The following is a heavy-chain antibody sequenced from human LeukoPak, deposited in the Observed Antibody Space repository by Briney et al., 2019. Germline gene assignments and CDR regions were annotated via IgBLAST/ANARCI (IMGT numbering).Heavy chain of an antibody. D-gene: IGHD2-15*01. CDR1: GYTFTSYG. Sequence: ASVKVSCKASGYTFTSYGISWVRQAPGQGLEWMGWTSAYNGNTNYAQKLQGRVTMTTDTSTSTAYMELRSLRSDDTAVYYCARDNKRGCSGGSCYSVFAMDVWGKGTTVTVSS. V-gene: IGHV1-18*01. CDR2: TSAYNGNT. CDR3: ARDNKRGCSGGSCYSVFAMDV. J-gene: IGHJ6*03.